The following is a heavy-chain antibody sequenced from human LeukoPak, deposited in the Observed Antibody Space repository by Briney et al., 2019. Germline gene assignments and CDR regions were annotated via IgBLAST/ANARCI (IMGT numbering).Heavy chain of an antibody. CDR3: ARGSKVVMITFGGVTNYFDY. CDR1: GYTFTSYT. V-gene: IGHV1-3*01. Sequence: GASVKVSCKASGYTFTSYTMHWVRQAPGQRLEWMGWINAGNGNTKYSQKFQGRVTITRDTSASTAYMELSSLRSEDTAVYYCARGSKVVMITFGGVTNYFDYWGQGTLVTVSS. CDR2: INAGNGNT. J-gene: IGHJ4*02. D-gene: IGHD3-16*01.